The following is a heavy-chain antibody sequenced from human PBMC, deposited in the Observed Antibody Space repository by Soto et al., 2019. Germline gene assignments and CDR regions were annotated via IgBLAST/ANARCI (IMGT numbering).Heavy chain of an antibody. V-gene: IGHV5-10-1*01. CDR2: IDPSDSYT. J-gene: IGHJ6*02. CDR1: GYSFTSYW. D-gene: IGHD2-2*01. CDR3: ARYDAGIVVVPAAAYGMDV. Sequence: GESLKISCKGSGYSFTSYWISWVRQMPGKGLEWMGRIDPSDSYTNYNPSFQGHVTISADKSISTAYLQWSSLKASDTAMYYCARYDAGIVVVPAAAYGMDVWGQGTTVTVSS.